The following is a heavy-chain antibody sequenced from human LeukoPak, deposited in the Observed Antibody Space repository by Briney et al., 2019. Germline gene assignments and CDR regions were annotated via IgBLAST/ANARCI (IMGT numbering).Heavy chain of an antibody. CDR2: IDARSGIT. J-gene: IGHJ3*02. CDR3: ARTYDFGRGPPGDAFDN. V-gene: IGHV3-48*01. D-gene: IGHD3-3*01. CDR1: GFTFTIFG. Sequence: GGSVRLSCAASGFTFTIFGFNWVRQAPGKVPEWVSYIDARSGITYYADSVQGRFTISRDNAQESVFLQMNSLRADDTAVYYCARTYDFGRGPPGDAFDNWGPGTLVTVSS.